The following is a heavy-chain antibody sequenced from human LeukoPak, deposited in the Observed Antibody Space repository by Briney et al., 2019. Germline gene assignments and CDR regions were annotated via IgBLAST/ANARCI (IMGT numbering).Heavy chain of an antibody. CDR3: ARHLGRGARITMVRGVPGFDP. J-gene: IGHJ5*02. V-gene: IGHV4-59*08. D-gene: IGHD3-10*01. CDR1: GGSISSYY. Sequence: PSETLSLTCTVSGGSISSYYWSWIRQPPGKGLEWIGYIYYSGSTNYNPSLQSRVTISVDTSKNQFSLKLSSVTTADTAVYYCARHLGRGARITMVRGVPGFDPWGQGTLVTVSS. CDR2: IYYSGST.